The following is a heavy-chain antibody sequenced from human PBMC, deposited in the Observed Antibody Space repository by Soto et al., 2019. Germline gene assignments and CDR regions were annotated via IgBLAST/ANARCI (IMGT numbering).Heavy chain of an antibody. CDR3: ARQPIPYCSGGSCSEGHDAFDI. D-gene: IGHD2-15*01. J-gene: IGHJ3*02. Sequence: GESLKISCKGSGYSFTSYWIGWVRQMPGKGLEWMGIIYPGDSDTRYSPSFQGQVTISADKSISTAYLQWSSLKASDTAMYYCARQPIPYCSGGSCSEGHDAFDIWGQGTMVTVSS. CDR2: IYPGDSDT. CDR1: GYSFTSYW. V-gene: IGHV5-51*01.